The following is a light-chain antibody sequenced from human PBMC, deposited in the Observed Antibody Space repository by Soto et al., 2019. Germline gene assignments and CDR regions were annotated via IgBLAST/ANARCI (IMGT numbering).Light chain of an antibody. Sequence: DIQMTQSPSTLSASVGDSVSITCRASQGIFSYLAWYQQKPGKAPELLIYGASTLQSGVPSRFSGRGSGKEFTLTISNLQAEDVATYFCQQLNNYPPTFGQGTRLEIK. CDR2: GAS. CDR3: QQLNNYPPT. CDR1: QGIFSY. J-gene: IGKJ5*01. V-gene: IGKV1-9*01.